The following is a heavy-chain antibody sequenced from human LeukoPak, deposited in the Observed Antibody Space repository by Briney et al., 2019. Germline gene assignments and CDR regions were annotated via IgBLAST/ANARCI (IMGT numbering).Heavy chain of an antibody. Sequence: PGGSLRLSCTTSGFTFTDYWMTWVRQAPGKGLEWVANIKHDGSEKYYVDSVKGRFTISRDNAKDSLYLQMNSLRAQDTAVYYCARANSLGYWGQGTLVTVSS. J-gene: IGHJ4*02. CDR3: ARANSLGY. CDR2: IKHDGSEK. CDR1: GFTFTDYW. D-gene: IGHD2/OR15-2a*01. V-gene: IGHV3-7*01.